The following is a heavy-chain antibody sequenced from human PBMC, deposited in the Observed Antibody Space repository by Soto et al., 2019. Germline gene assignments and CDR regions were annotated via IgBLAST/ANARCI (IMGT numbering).Heavy chain of an antibody. D-gene: IGHD3-22*01. Sequence: QVQLQESGPGLVKPSETLSLTCIVSGGSVSSGASHWTWIRQSPGKGLEWIGYISYSGTTDYNPSLKSRVTISVDTSQNQFSLKLTSATTADTAVYYCASLERSTSKIGVWGQGTTVTVSS. CDR2: ISYSGTT. CDR1: GGSVSSGASH. V-gene: IGHV4-61*08. J-gene: IGHJ6*02. CDR3: ASLERSTSKIGV.